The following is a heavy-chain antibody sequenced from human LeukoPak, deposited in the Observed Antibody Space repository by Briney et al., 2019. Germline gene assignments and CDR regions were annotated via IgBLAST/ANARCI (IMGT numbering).Heavy chain of an antibody. CDR2: INPNSGGT. V-gene: IGHV1-2*02. D-gene: IGHD2-2*01. CDR3: ARDPGRPVVVPAAKFDP. J-gene: IGHJ5*02. CDR1: GYTFTGYY. Sequence: GASVKVSCKASGYTFTGYYMHWVRQAPGQGLEWMGWINPNSGGTNYAQKFQGRVTMTRDTSISTAYMELSRLRSDDTAVYYCARDPGRPVVVPAAKFDPWGQGTLVTVSS.